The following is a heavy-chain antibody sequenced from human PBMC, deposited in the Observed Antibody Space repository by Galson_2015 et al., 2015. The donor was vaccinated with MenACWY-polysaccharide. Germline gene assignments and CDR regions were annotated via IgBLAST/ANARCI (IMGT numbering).Heavy chain of an antibody. CDR3: ARGYSAYD. CDR2: IKSDGSST. D-gene: IGHD5-12*01. V-gene: IGHV3-74*01. J-gene: IGHJ4*02. CDR1: GFTLSTYW. Sequence: SLSLSCAASGFTLSTYWMHWVRQAPGKGLVWVSRIKSDGSSTNYADSVKGRFTISRDNAKNTLYLQMNSLRAEDTALYYCARGYSAYDWGQGTLVTVSA.